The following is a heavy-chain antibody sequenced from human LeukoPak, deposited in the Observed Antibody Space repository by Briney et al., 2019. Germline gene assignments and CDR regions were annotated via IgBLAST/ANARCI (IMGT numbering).Heavy chain of an antibody. Sequence: ASVKVSCKASGGTFSSYAISWVRHAPGQGLEWMGGIIPIFGTANYAQKFQDRVTITADESTSTAYMELSSLRSEDTAVYYCASVSSSSGYYRAEYFQHWGQGTLVTVSS. J-gene: IGHJ1*01. CDR3: ASVSSSSGYYRAEYFQH. CDR1: GGTFSSYA. V-gene: IGHV1-69*13. D-gene: IGHD3-22*01. CDR2: IIPIFGTA.